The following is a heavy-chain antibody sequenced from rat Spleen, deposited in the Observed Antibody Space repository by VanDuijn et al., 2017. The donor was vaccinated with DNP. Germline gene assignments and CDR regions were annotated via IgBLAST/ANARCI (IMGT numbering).Heavy chain of an antibody. Sequence: EVQLVESGGGLVQPGRSLKLSCAASGFTFSDYAMAWVRQAPTKGLEWVATISYDGSRTYYRDSVKGRFTISRDNAKSTLYLQMDSLRSEDTATYYCATTRDWGQGVMVTVSS. CDR2: ISYDGSRT. J-gene: IGHJ2*01. CDR1: GFTFSDYA. V-gene: IGHV5-17*01. D-gene: IGHD1-11*01. CDR3: ATTRD.